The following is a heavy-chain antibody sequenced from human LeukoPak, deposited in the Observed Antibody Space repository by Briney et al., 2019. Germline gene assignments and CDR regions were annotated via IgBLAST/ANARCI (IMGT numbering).Heavy chain of an antibody. CDR3: AKDEFVASDFTGAFDI. Sequence: GGSLRLSCAASGLTFDDYAMHWVRKAPGKGLEWVSGISWNSGSIGYADSVKGRFTISRDNAKNSLYLQMNTLRAEDMALYYCAKDEFVASDFTGAFDIWGQGTMVTVSS. CDR1: GLTFDDYA. D-gene: IGHD2-8*02. V-gene: IGHV3-9*03. J-gene: IGHJ3*02. CDR2: ISWNSGSI.